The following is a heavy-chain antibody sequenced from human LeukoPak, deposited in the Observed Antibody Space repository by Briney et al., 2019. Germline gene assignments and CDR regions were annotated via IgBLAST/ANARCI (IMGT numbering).Heavy chain of an antibody. CDR2: ISWNSGSI. CDR1: GFTFDDYA. D-gene: IGHD5-24*01. V-gene: IGHV3-9*01. CDR3: AKDSLHGYNLWVYFDY. J-gene: IGHJ4*02. Sequence: SLRLSCAASGFTFDDYAMHWVRQAPGKGLEWVSGISWNSGSIGYADSVKGRFTISRDNAKNSLYLQMNSLRAEDTALYYCAKDSLHGYNLWVYFDYWGQGTLVTVSS.